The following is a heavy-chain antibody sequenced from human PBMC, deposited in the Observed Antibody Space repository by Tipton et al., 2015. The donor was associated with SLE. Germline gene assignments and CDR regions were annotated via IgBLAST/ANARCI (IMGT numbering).Heavy chain of an antibody. CDR3: TFSHYHDSGGYDAFDM. D-gene: IGHD3-22*01. CDR2: NNPDGSTT. CDR1: GFTFSRHW. J-gene: IGHJ3*02. Sequence: SLRLSCAASGFTFSRHWMNWVRQAPGKGLVWVSRNNPDGSTTDYADSVKGRFTISRDNAKNTLYLEMNSLRVEETAVYYCTFSHYHDSGGYDAFDMWGQGTMVTVSP. V-gene: IGHV3-74*01.